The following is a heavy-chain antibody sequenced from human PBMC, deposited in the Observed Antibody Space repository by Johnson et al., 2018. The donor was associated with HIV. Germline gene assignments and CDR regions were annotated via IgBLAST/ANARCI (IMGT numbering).Heavy chain of an antibody. CDR2: ISYDGSNK. CDR1: GFTFSSYA. Sequence: QVQLVESGGGVVQPGRSLRLSCAASGFTFSSYAMHWVRQAPGKGLEWVAVISYDGSNKYYADSVKGRFTIPRDNSKHTLYLKMNSLRSEDTAVYYCARDIGIAARRLNAFDIWGQWTMVTVSS. J-gene: IGHJ3*02. D-gene: IGHD6-6*01. CDR3: ARDIGIAARRLNAFDI. V-gene: IGHV3-30*04.